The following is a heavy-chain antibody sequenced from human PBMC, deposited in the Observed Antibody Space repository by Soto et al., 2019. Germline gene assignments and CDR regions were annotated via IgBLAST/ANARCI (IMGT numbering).Heavy chain of an antibody. CDR3: AKVKDWNYYYYMDV. CDR2: ISGSGGST. V-gene: IGHV3-23*01. Sequence: EVQLLESGGGLVQPGGSLRLSCAASGFTISSYAMSWVRQAPGKGLEWVSAISGSGGSTYYADSVKGRFTISRDNSKNTLYLQMNSLRAEDTAVYSCAKVKDWNYYYYMDVWGKGTTVTVSS. J-gene: IGHJ6*03. CDR1: GFTISSYA. D-gene: IGHD1-1*01.